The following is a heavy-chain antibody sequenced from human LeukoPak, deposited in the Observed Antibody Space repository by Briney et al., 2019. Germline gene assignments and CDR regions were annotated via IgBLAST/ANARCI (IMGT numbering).Heavy chain of an antibody. D-gene: IGHD5-24*01. Sequence: GRSLRLSCAASGFTFSSYGMHWVRQAPGKGLEWVAVIRYDGSNKYYADSVKGRFTISRDNSKNTLYLQMNSLRAEDTAVYYCARQMATVYYFDYWGQGTLVTVSS. V-gene: IGHV3-33*01. CDR2: IRYDGSNK. J-gene: IGHJ4*02. CDR1: GFTFSSYG. CDR3: ARQMATVYYFDY.